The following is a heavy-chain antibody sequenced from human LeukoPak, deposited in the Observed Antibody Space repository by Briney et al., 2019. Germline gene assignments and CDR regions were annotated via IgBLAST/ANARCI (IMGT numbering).Heavy chain of an antibody. J-gene: IGHJ3*02. CDR3: ARDKEKGWPGGDAFDI. V-gene: IGHV4-31*03. D-gene: IGHD3-10*01. CDR2: IYYSGST. CDR1: GGSISSGGYY. Sequence: SETLSLTCTVSGGSISSGGYYWSWIRQHPGKGLEWIGYIYYSGSTYYNPSLKSRVTISVDTSKNQFSLKLSSVTAADTAVYYCARDKEKGWPGGDAFDIWAKGQWSPSLQ.